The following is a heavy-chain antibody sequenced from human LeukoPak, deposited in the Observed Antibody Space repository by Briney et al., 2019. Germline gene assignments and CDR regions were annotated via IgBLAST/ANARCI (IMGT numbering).Heavy chain of an antibody. D-gene: IGHD1-7*01. CDR3: ADLGTSD. V-gene: IGHV3-7*01. Sequence: GGSLRLSCAVSGFSFSSQWMTWVRQAPGTGLEWVATINSDGSAKYLVDSVKGRFTISRDNAKNLVYLQMSILRADDTAVYYCADLGTSDCGQGTLVTVSS. CDR1: GFSFSSQW. CDR2: INSDGSAK. J-gene: IGHJ4*02.